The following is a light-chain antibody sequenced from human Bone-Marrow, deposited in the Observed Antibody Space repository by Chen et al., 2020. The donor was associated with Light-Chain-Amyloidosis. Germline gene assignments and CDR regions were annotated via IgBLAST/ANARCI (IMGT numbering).Light chain of an antibody. J-gene: IGLJ3*02. Sequence: SYVLTPPSSVSAAPGPTATTACGGNNIGTTSVQWYQQTPGQPPLLVVYDDSDRPARIPERLAGSNAGNTATLTISRVEAEDEADYYYQVWDRGSDRPVFGGGTKLTVL. CDR2: DDS. CDR1: NIGTTS. CDR3: QVWDRGSDRPV. V-gene: IGLV3-21*02.